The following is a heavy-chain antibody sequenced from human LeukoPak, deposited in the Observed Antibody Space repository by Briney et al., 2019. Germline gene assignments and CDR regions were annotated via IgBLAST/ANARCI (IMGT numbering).Heavy chain of an antibody. Sequence: GGSLRLSCAASGFTFSSYSMNWVRQAPGKGLEWVSSISSSSSYIYYADSVKGRFTISRDNAKNSLYLQMNSLRAEDTAVYYCARDRYCSSTSCYVDFDYWGQGTLVTVSS. CDR1: GFTFSSYS. CDR2: ISSSSSYI. J-gene: IGHJ4*02. D-gene: IGHD2-2*01. V-gene: IGHV3-21*01. CDR3: ARDRYCSSTSCYVDFDY.